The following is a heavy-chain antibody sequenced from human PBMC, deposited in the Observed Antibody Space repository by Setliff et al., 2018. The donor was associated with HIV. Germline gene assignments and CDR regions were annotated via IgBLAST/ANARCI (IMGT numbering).Heavy chain of an antibody. V-gene: IGHV4-61*05. Sequence: PSETLSLTCTVSGGSISGSYYYWSWIRLPPGKGLEWVGHIYSTGDTNYNPSLKSRVTLSADTSKNQLSLSLTSVTAADTAVYYCARVRLTMIMMVDYFDQWGQGTLGTVS. CDR2: IYSTGDT. CDR1: GGSISGSYYY. D-gene: IGHD3-22*01. CDR3: ARVRLTMIMMVDYFDQ. J-gene: IGHJ4*02.